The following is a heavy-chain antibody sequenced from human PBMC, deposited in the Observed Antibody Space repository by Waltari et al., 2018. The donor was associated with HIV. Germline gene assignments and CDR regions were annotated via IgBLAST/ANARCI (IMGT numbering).Heavy chain of an antibody. CDR3: ARVSTVVTPYFDL. J-gene: IGHJ2*01. D-gene: IGHD4-17*01. V-gene: IGHV4-61*02. CDR2: IYTSGST. CDR1: GGSISSGSYC. Sequence: QVQLQESGPGLVKPSQTLSLTCTVSGGSISSGSYCWSWIRQPAGKGLEWIGRIYTSGSTNYNPSLKSRVTISVDTSKNQFSLKLSSVTAADTAVYYCARVSTVVTPYFDLWGRGTLVTVSS.